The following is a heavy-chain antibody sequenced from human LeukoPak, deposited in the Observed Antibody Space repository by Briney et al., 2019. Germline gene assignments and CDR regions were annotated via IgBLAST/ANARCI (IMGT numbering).Heavy chain of an antibody. CDR2: IRYDGSNE. J-gene: IGHJ6*03. CDR1: GFTFSSYG. D-gene: IGHD3-10*01. Sequence: PTGGSLRLSCAASGFTFSSYGMHWVRQAPGKGLEWVAFIRYDGSNEYYADSMKGRFTISRDSSKNTLYLQMNSLRAEDTAVYYCAKVYGSGSWYYYYMDVWGKGTTVTISS. V-gene: IGHV3-30*02. CDR3: AKVYGSGSWYYYYMDV.